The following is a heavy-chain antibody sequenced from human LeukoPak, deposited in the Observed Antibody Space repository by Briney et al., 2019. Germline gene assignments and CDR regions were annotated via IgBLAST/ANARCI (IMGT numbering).Heavy chain of an antibody. CDR1: GYTLTELS. Sequence: ASVKVSCKVSGYTLTELSMHWVRQAPGKGLEWMGGFDPEDGETIYAQKFQGRVTMTEDTFTDTAYMELSSLRSEDTAVYYCATQYGGNSAVFDYWGQGTLVTVSS. CDR2: FDPEDGET. J-gene: IGHJ4*02. D-gene: IGHD4-23*01. CDR3: ATQYGGNSAVFDY. V-gene: IGHV1-24*01.